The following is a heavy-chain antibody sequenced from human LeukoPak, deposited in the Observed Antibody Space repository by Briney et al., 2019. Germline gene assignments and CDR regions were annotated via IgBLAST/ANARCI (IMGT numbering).Heavy chain of an antibody. CDR1: GFTFSSYA. V-gene: IGHV3-23*01. CDR2: ISGSGGST. CDR3: AKVTTYYYVSGSYYNL. Sequence: PGGSLRLSCAASGFTFSSYAMSWVRQAPGEGLEWVSAISGSGGSTYYADSVKGRFTISRDNSKNTLYLQMNSLRAEDTAVYYCAKVTTYYYVSGSYYNLWRQGTLVTVSS. D-gene: IGHD3-10*01. J-gene: IGHJ4*02.